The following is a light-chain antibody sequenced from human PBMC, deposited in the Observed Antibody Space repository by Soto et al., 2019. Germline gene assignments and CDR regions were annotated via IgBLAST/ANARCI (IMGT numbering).Light chain of an antibody. V-gene: IGLV1-40*01. CDR2: GNT. Sequence: QPVLTQPPSVSGAPGQRVTISCTGGSSNIGARNDVHWYQQLPGTAPKLLIYGNTNRPSGVPDRFSGSKSGTSASLAITGLQAEDEADYYCQSYDTSLNAYVFGIGTKLTVL. CDR3: QSYDTSLNAYV. CDR1: SSNIGARND. J-gene: IGLJ1*01.